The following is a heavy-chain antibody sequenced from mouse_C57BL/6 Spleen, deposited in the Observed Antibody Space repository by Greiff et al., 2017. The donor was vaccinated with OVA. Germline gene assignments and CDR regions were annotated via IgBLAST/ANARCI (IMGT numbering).Heavy chain of an antibody. CDR3: ARERISDGYFDY. D-gene: IGHD2-3*01. Sequence: VQLQQPGAELVKPGASVKMSCKASGYTFTSYWITWVKQRPGQGLEWIGDIYPGSGSTNYNEKFKSKATLTVDTSSSTAYMQLSSLTSEDSAVYYCARERISDGYFDYWGQGTTLTVSS. J-gene: IGHJ2*01. V-gene: IGHV1-55*01. CDR2: IYPGSGST. CDR1: GYTFTSYW.